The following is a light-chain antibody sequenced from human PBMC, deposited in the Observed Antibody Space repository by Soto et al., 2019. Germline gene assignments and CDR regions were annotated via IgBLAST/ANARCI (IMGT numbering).Light chain of an antibody. CDR2: GAS. Sequence: ETVLTQSPGTLSLSPGEGATLSCRASQSVCSNCLAWYQQKPGQAPRLLIFGASSRATGIPDRFSGSGSGTDFTLTISRLEPEDFAVYYCQHYGTTPWTFGQGTKVELK. J-gene: IGKJ1*01. V-gene: IGKV3-20*01. CDR3: QHYGTTPWT. CDR1: QSVCSNC.